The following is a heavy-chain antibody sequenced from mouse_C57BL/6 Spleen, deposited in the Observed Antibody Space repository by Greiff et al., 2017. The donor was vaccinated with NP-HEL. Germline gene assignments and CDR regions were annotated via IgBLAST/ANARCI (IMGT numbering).Heavy chain of an antibody. CDR2: INPSSGYT. D-gene: IGHD1-1*02. J-gene: IGHJ1*03. V-gene: IGHV1-7*01. CDR3: ARWLCGNYRYFDV. CDR1: GYTFTSYW. Sequence: QVQLQQSGAELAKPGASVKLSCKASGYTFTSYWMHWVKQRPGQGLEWIGYINPSSGYTKYNQKFKDKATLTADKSSSTAYMQLSSLTYEDSAVYYCARWLCGNYRYFDVWGTGTTVTVAS.